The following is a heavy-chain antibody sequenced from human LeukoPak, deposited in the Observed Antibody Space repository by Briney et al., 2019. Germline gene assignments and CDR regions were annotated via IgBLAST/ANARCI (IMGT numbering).Heavy chain of an antibody. CDR2: IYYSGDT. CDR3: ARQPSYSSSWFFDF. J-gene: IGHJ4*02. D-gene: IGHD6-13*01. V-gene: IGHV4-39*01. CDR1: GGPISSRSYY. Sequence: KPSETLSLTCTLSGGPISSRSYYWGWIRQPPGKGLEWIASIYYSGDTYYSPSLRSRLTISIDTSRNEFSLRVSSVTAADTAVYYCARQPSYSSSWFFDFWGQGTLVTVSS.